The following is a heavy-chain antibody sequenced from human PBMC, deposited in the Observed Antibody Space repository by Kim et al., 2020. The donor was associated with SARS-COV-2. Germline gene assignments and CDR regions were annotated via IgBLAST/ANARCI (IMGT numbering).Heavy chain of an antibody. V-gene: IGHV3-23*01. D-gene: IGHD2-2*01. CDR2: ITISGGVT. J-gene: IGHJ4*02. CDR1: GFTFSNYA. Sequence: GRSLRLSCIASGFTFSNYAMNWVRQAPGKGLEWVSSITISGGVTYHADSVKGRFTISRDNSKNTLYLQMNSLRAEDTAIYYCAKPIVPAALYGGDYWGQGTLVTVSS. CDR3: AKPIVPAALYGGDY.